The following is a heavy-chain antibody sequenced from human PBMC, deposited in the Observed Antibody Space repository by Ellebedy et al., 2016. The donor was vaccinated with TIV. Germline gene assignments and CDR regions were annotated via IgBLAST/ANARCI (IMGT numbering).Heavy chain of an antibody. CDR3: ARASQLLNP. CDR1: GYGLTTHG. CDR2: MNPNSGDA. Sequence: ASVKVSCKTSGYGLTTHGISWVRQAPGQGLEWMGWMNPNSGDAGYAQKFQGRVTMTRNTSITTAYLELHTLRSDDTAVYYCARASQLLNPWGQGTLVTVSS. J-gene: IGHJ4*02. V-gene: IGHV1-8*02. D-gene: IGHD3-9*01.